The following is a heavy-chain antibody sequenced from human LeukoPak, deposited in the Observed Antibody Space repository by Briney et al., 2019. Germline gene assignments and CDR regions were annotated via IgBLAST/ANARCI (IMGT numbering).Heavy chain of an antibody. V-gene: IGHV1-18*01. CDR3: ARDQGTVLGKDY. D-gene: IGHD6-19*01. J-gene: IGHJ4*02. Sequence: ASVKVSCKASGYTFTSYGVSWVRQAPGQGLEWMGWISAYNGNTNYAQKLQGRITMTTDTSTTTAYMELRSLRSDDTAVYYCARDQGTVLGKDYWGQGTLVTVSS. CDR2: ISAYNGNT. CDR1: GYTFTSYG.